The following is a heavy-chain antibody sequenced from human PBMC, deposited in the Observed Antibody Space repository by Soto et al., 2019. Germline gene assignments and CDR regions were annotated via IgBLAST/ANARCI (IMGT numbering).Heavy chain of an antibody. V-gene: IGHV1-69*13. CDR1: GGTFSRYS. Sequence: VASVKASCKASGGTFSRYSISWVRQAPGQGLEWMGGIIPIFGTANYAQKFQGRVTITADESTSTAYMELSSLRSEDTAVYYCARDFRGRLELQKGGMDVWGPGTTVTVSS. CDR3: ARDFRGRLELQKGGMDV. J-gene: IGHJ6*02. CDR2: IIPIFGTA. D-gene: IGHD1-7*01.